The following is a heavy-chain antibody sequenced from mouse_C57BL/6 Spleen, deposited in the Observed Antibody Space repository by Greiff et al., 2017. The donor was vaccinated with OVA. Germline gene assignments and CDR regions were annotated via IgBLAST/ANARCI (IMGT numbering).Heavy chain of an antibody. J-gene: IGHJ4*01. Sequence: DVMLVESGGGLVKPGGSLKLSCAASGFTFSDYGMHWVRQAPEQGLEWVAYISSGSSTIYYADTVKGRFTISRDNAKNTLFLQMTSLRSEDTAMYYCATLIGGDYAMDYWGQGTSVTVSS. CDR2: ISSGSSTI. V-gene: IGHV5-17*01. CDR1: GFTFSDYG. CDR3: ATLIGGDYAMDY.